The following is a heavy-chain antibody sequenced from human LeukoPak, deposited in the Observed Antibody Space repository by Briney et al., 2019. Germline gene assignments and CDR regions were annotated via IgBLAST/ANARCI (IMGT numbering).Heavy chain of an antibody. D-gene: IGHD1-26*01. CDR1: GFTFSSYA. CDR2: ISYDGGNK. CDR3: AREGSVGAFDI. V-gene: IGHV3-30-3*01. J-gene: IGHJ3*02. Sequence: GGSLRLSCAASGFTFSSYAMHWVRQAPGKGLEWVAVISYDGGNKYYADSVKGRFTISRDNSKNTLYLQMNSLRAEDTAVYYCAREGSVGAFDIWGQGTMVTVSS.